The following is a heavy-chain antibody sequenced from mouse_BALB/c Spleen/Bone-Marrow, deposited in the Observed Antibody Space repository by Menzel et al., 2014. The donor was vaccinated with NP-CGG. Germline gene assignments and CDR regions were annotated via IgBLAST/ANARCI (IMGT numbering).Heavy chain of an antibody. J-gene: IGHJ3*01. CDR3: ASHYYDSSPFAY. CDR1: GFTFSSYT. D-gene: IGHD1-1*01. CDR2: ISNGGGSI. V-gene: IGHV5-12-2*01. Sequence: EVKLEESGGGLVQPGGSLKLSCAASGFTFSSYTMSWVRQTPEKRLVWVAYISNGGGSIYYPDTVKGRFTISRDNDKNTLYLRMSSLKSEDTAMYYYASHYYDSSPFAYWGQGTLVTVSA.